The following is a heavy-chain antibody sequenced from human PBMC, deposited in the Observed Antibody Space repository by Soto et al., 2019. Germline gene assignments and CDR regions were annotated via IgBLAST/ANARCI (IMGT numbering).Heavy chain of an antibody. D-gene: IGHD2-2*01. CDR3: ARVLVPAAIHY. V-gene: IGHV4-4*02. J-gene: IGHJ4*02. CDR2: IYHSGST. CDR1: GVSISNTNW. Sequence: QGQLPESGPGLLEPSGTLSLTCAVSGVSISNTNWWSWVRPPPGKGLEWIGQIYHSGSTNYNPSLKSRVTISIDTSNSQFSLKVYSVTAADTAVYYCARVLVPAAIHYWGQGTLVAVSS.